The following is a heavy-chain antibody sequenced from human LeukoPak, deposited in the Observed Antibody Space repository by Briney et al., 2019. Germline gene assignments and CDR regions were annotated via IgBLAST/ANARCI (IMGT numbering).Heavy chain of an antibody. V-gene: IGHV4-39*01. CDR2: IYYSGST. CDR3: ARHPPCYYDSTYGMDV. D-gene: IGHD3-22*01. Sequence: PSETLSLTCTVSGGSISSYYWSWIRQPPGKGLEWIGSIYYSGSTYYNPSLKSRVTISVDTSKNQFSLKLSSVTAADTAVYYCARHPPCYYDSTYGMDVWGQGTTVTVSS. CDR1: GGSISSYY. J-gene: IGHJ6*02.